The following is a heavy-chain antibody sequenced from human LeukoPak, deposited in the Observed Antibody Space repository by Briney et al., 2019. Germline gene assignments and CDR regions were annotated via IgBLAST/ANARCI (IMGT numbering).Heavy chain of an antibody. CDR3: ATGFTTPDY. J-gene: IGHJ4*02. CDR2: FAVEDGKT. Sequence: ASVKVSCKVSGYSLTDFSMHWVRQAPGKGLEWMGTFAVEDGKTIYAQKFRGRVTMTEDTSTDTAYMDLGSLRSDDTAVYYCATGFTTPDYWGQGTLVTVSS. D-gene: IGHD1-1*01. CDR1: GYSLTDFS. V-gene: IGHV1-24*01.